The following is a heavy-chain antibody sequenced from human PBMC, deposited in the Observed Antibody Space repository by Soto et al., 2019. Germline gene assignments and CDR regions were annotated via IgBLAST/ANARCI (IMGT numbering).Heavy chain of an antibody. CDR1: GFTFSSYW. Sequence: GGSLRLSCAASGFTFSSYWMHWVRQAPGKGLVWVSRINSDGSSTSYADSVKGRFTISRDNAKNTLYLQMNSLRAEDTAVYYCASDLYGSGTYAYYYGMDVWGQGTTVTVSS. CDR2: INSDGSST. V-gene: IGHV3-74*01. D-gene: IGHD3-10*01. CDR3: ASDLYGSGTYAYYYGMDV. J-gene: IGHJ6*02.